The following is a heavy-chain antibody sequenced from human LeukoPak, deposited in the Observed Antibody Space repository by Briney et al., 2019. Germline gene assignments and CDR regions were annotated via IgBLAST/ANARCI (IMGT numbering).Heavy chain of an antibody. CDR1: GGTFSSYA. CDR3: AISKYYDFSEAKRYYYYYGMDV. J-gene: IGHJ6*02. Sequence: SVKVSCKASGGTFSSYAISWVRQAPGQGLEWMGGIIPIFGTANYAQKFQGRVTITADESTSTAYMELSSLRSEDTAMYYCAISKYYDFSEAKRYYYYYGMDVWGQGTTVIVSS. V-gene: IGHV1-69*13. D-gene: IGHD3-3*01. CDR2: IIPIFGTA.